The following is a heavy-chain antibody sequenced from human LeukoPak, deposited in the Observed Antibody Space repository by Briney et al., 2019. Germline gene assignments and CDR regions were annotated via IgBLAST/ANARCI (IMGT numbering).Heavy chain of an antibody. CDR1: GGSFSGYY. J-gene: IGHJ4*02. Sequence: SETLSLTCAVYGGSFSGYYWSWIRQPPGKGLEWIGEINHSGSTNYNPSLKSRVTISVDTSENQFSLKLSSVTAADTAVYYCASKRLGYCSSTSCYPFDYWGQGTLVTVSS. D-gene: IGHD2-2*01. CDR2: INHSGST. V-gene: IGHV4-34*01. CDR3: ASKRLGYCSSTSCYPFDY.